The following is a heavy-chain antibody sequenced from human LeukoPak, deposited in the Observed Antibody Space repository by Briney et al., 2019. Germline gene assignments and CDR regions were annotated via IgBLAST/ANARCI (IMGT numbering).Heavy chain of an antibody. J-gene: IGHJ3*01. CDR2: XYHRWTT. D-gene: IGHD3-3*01. Sequence: SETXXLXXXXXGHSIDNXXYWGWIRPPPGKXREGIGNXYHRWTTYYNPSLKRRVTISGETSKNKLYVKVNSVTAADAALYYCARDFSLNPQNVAVLPDAFDVWGPGTNIIVSS. CDR3: ARDFSLNPQNVAVLPDAFDV. CDR1: GHSIDNXXY. V-gene: IGHV4-38-2*01.